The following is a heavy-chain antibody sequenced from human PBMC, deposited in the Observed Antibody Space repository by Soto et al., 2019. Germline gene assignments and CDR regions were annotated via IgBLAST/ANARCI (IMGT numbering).Heavy chain of an antibody. D-gene: IGHD3-16*01. CDR3: VRSMITFGPGGCWFDP. V-gene: IGHV1-18*01. Sequence: ASVKVSCKASGYTFTSYGSSWVRQAPGQGLEWMGWISAYNGNTNYAQKLQGRVTMTTDTSTSTAYMELRSLRSDDTAVYYCVRSMITFGPGGCWFDPWGQGTLVTVSS. CDR1: GYTFTSYG. CDR2: ISAYNGNT. J-gene: IGHJ5*02.